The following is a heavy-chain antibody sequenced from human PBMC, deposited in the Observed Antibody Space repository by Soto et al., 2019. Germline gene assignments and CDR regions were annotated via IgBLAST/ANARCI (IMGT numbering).Heavy chain of an antibody. CDR1: GFTFSSYG. J-gene: IGHJ6*02. CDR2: IWYDGSNK. CDR3: ARVIYPTVTANYYYYGMDV. V-gene: IGHV3-33*01. D-gene: IGHD4-17*01. Sequence: QVPLVESGGGVVQPGRALRLSCAASGFTFSSYGMHWVRQAPGKGLEWVAVIWYDGSNKYYADSVKGRFTIARDNSKNTLYLQMNSLRAEDTAVYYCARVIYPTVTANYYYYGMDVWGQGTTVTVSS.